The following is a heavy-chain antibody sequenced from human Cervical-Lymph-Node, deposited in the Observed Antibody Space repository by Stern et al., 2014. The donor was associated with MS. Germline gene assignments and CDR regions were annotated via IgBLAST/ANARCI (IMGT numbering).Heavy chain of an antibody. Sequence: QVQLQESGPGLVKPSETLSLTCTVSGGSISSNYWSWIRQPPGKGLEWIGYLYYSGNTNYNPSLKSPVTTSVDPSKKQFPLSLSPVTAADTAVYYCARHGPPRRRDDSNHPNFDYWGPGTLVAVSS. CDR2: LYYSGNT. CDR3: ARHGPPRRRDDSNHPNFDY. V-gene: IGHV4-59*08. J-gene: IGHJ4*02. CDR1: GGSISSNY. D-gene: IGHD5-24*01.